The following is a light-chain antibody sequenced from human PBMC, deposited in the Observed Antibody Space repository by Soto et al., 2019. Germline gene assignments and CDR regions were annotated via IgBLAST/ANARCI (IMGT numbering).Light chain of an antibody. CDR2: ANN. CDR1: SSNIGAGYD. CDR3: AAWHDSLSGVI. Sequence: QSVLTQPPSVSGAPGQRVTISCTGSSSNIGAGYDVHWYQQLPGTAPKVLIYANNNRPSGVPGRFSGSKSGTSASLAITGLQSEDEAEYYCAAWHDSLSGVIFGGGTKLTVL. V-gene: IGLV1-40*01. J-gene: IGLJ2*01.